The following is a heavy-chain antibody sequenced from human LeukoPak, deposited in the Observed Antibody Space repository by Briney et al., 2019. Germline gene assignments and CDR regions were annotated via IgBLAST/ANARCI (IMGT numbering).Heavy chain of an antibody. Sequence: GGSLRLSCAASGFTFSSYAISWVRQAPGKGLGWVSAISGSGGSTYYADSVKGRFTISRDNSKNTLYLQMNSLGAEDTAVYYCAKDGMATISYYFDYWGQGTLVTVSS. CDR2: ISGSGGST. J-gene: IGHJ4*02. CDR1: GFTFSSYA. V-gene: IGHV3-23*01. D-gene: IGHD5-24*01. CDR3: AKDGMATISYYFDY.